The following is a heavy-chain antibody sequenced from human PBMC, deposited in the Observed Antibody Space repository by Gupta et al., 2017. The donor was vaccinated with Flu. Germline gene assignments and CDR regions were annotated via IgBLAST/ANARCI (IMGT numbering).Heavy chain of an antibody. CDR2: ISWNSGSI. CDR1: GFSVEDDA. D-gene: IGHD5-18*01. CDR3: AKATYSYSPYFDY. J-gene: IGHJ4*02. Sequence: EVQLVESGGGLVQPGRSLRLSLAASGFSVEDDAMHWVRQAPGKGLEWVSGISWNSGSIGYADSVKGRFTISRDNAKNSLYLQMNSLRAEDTALYYCAKATYSYSPYFDYWGQGTLVTVSS. V-gene: IGHV3-9*01.